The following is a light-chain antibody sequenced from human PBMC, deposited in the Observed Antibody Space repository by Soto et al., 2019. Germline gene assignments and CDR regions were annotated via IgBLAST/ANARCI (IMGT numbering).Light chain of an antibody. CDR2: EVT. CDR3: SSYTSSRTVL. V-gene: IGLV2-14*01. Sequence: QSALTQPASVSGSLGQSITISCTGTSSDVGGYNYVSWYQQHPGKYPKVVIFEVTKRPSGVSSRFSGSKSGNTASLTVSGLQAEDEGDYYCSSYTSSRTVLFGGGTKVTVL. CDR1: SSDVGGYNY. J-gene: IGLJ2*01.